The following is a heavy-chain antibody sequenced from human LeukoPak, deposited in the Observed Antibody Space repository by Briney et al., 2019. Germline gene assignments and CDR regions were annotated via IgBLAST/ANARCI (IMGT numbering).Heavy chain of an antibody. J-gene: IGHJ4*02. CDR3: ARDLSAAFDF. Sequence: GGSLRLSCAASGFPFSSYGMHWVRQAPGMGLEWVARLVYDARSDYANSVKGRFSISRDDSKNTLFLDMSNLRVEDTALYYCARDLSAAFDFWGQGVLVTVSS. CDR2: LVYDARS. V-gene: IGHV3-33*01. CDR1: GFPFSSYG. D-gene: IGHD6-25*01.